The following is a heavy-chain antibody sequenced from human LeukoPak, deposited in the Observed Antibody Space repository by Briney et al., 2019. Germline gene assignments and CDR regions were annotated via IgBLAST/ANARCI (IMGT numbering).Heavy chain of an antibody. CDR3: ARESDGDYFDY. J-gene: IGHJ4*02. V-gene: IGHV3-66*01. Sequence: PGGSLRLSCAASGFTFSSYAMSWVRQAPGKGLEWVSVIYSGGSTYYADSVKGRFTISRDNSKNTLYLQMNSLRAEDTAVYYCARESDGDYFDYWGQGTLVTVSS. CDR1: GFTFSSYA. D-gene: IGHD4-17*01. CDR2: IYSGGST.